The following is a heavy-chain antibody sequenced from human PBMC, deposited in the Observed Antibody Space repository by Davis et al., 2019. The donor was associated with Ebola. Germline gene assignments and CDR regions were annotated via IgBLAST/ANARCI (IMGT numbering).Heavy chain of an antibody. CDR1: GGSFSDYF. CDR2: INHSGST. CDR3: ARGRGWEQSWFDP. D-gene: IGHD4-23*01. J-gene: IGHJ5*02. V-gene: IGHV4-34*01. Sequence: SETLSLTCAVYGGSFSDYFWTWIRQPPGKGLEWIGEINHSGSTNYNPSLKSRVTISVDTSKNQFSLNLSSVSAADTAVYYCARGRGWEQSWFDPWGQGTLVTVSS.